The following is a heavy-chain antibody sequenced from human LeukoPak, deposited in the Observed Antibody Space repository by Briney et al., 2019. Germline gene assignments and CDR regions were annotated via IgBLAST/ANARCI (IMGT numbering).Heavy chain of an antibody. CDR2: VHLDGRT. D-gene: IGHD3-3*01. CDR1: GGSITTTNW. CDR3: AREGGFYRPLDY. V-gene: IGHV4-4*02. Sequence: SGTLSLTCGVSGGSITTTNWWTWVRQPPGEGLEWIGEVHLDGRTNYNPSLESRLTISVDLSENHISLRLTSVTAADTAVYYCAREGGFYRPLDYSGQGTLVTVSS. J-gene: IGHJ4*02.